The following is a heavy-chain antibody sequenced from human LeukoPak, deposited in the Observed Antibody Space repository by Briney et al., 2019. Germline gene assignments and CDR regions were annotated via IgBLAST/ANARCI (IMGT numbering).Heavy chain of an antibody. Sequence: GESLKISCKGSGYSFTSYWIGWVRQMPGKGLEWMGIIYPGDSDTRYSPSFQGQVTISADKSISTAYLQWSSLKASDTAMYYCARLAVSDTSGWYLDYWGQGTLVTVSS. CDR3: ARLAVSDTSGWYLDY. CDR1: GYSFTSYW. D-gene: IGHD6-19*01. CDR2: IYPGDSDT. V-gene: IGHV5-51*01. J-gene: IGHJ4*02.